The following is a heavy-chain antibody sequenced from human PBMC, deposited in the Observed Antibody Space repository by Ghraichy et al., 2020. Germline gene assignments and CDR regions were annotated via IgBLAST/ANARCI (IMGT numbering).Heavy chain of an antibody. CDR3: ARDPTSRRNSANNWPDY. Sequence: GESLNISCAASGFTFSSYAMHWVRQAAGKGLEWVTVISYADGSKKFYADSVRGRFTISRDNSKNTLYLQMNSLRPEDTAVYFCARDPTSRRNSANNWPDYLVQVTLVTVSS. D-gene: IGHD1-1*01. CDR2: ISYADGSKK. CDR1: GFTFSSYA. V-gene: IGHV3-30-3*01. J-gene: IGHJ4*02.